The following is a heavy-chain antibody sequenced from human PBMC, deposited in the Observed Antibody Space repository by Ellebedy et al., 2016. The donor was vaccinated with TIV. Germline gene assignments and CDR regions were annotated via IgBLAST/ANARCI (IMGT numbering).Heavy chain of an antibody. CDR1: GLTFSTYA. Sequence: GESLKISCVASGLTFSTYAMSWVRQAPGKGLEWVSAIGGAGCGTSHADFVKGRFTISRDDSKTIAYLQMNSLKKEDTAVYYCARVRRFSNWGFDFWGQGTLVTVSS. V-gene: IGHV3-23*01. CDR3: ARVRRFSNWGFDF. J-gene: IGHJ4*02. D-gene: IGHD7-27*01. CDR2: IGGAGCGT.